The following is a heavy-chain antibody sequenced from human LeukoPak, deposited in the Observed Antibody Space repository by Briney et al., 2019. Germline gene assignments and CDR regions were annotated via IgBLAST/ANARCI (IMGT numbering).Heavy chain of an antibody. CDR2: ISGSGGST. V-gene: IGHV3-23*01. Sequence: GGSLRLSCAASGFTFSSYAMSWVRQAPGKGLEWVSAISGSGGSTYYADSVKGRFTISRDNSKNTLYLQMNSLRAEDTAVYYCARVGELTSHFFDYWGQGTLVTVSS. D-gene: IGHD3-3*02. CDR3: ARVGELTSHFFDY. J-gene: IGHJ4*02. CDR1: GFTFSSYA.